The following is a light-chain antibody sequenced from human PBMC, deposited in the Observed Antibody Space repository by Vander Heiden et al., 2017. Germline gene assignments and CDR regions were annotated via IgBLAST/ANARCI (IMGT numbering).Light chain of an antibody. V-gene: IGLV2-8*01. J-gene: IGLJ2*01. CDR3: SSYAGSNNLV. CDR2: EVD. Sequence: QSALTQPPSPSGSPGQSASISGTGTSNDVGGYNYVSWYQQHPGKAPQLMIYEVDKRPSGVPARFFGSKSGNTASLTVSGLQAEDEADYYCSSYAGSNNLVFGGGTKLTVL. CDR1: SNDVGGYNY.